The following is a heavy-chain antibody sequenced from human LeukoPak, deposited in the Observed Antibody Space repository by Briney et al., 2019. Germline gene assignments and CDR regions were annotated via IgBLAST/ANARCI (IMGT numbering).Heavy chain of an antibody. CDR1: GGSISSGDYY. V-gene: IGHV4-61*02. Sequence: KPSETLSLTCTVSGGSISSGDYYWSWIRQPAGKGLEWIGRIYTSGSTNYNPSLKSRVTISVDTSKNQFSLKLSSVTAADTAVYYCARSRWLQIDYWGQGTLVTVSS. CDR2: IYTSGST. D-gene: IGHD5-24*01. CDR3: ARSRWLQIDY. J-gene: IGHJ4*02.